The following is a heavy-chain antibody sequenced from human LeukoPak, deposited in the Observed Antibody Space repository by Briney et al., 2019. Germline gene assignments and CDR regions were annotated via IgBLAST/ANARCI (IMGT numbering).Heavy chain of an antibody. J-gene: IGHJ4*02. D-gene: IGHD3-9*01. CDR3: ASTITTALGY. V-gene: IGHV4-4*02. CDR2: IYHSGST. Sequence: SETLSLTCAVSGGSISSSNWWSWVRQPPGKGLEWSGEIYHSGSTNYNPSLKSRVTIPVDKSKNQFSLKLSSVTAADTAVYYCASTITTALGYWGQGTLVTVSS. CDR1: GGSISSSNW.